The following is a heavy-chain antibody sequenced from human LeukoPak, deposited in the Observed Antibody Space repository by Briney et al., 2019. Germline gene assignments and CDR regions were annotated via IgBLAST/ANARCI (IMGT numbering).Heavy chain of an antibody. CDR2: ITGTDSST. J-gene: IGHJ4*02. CDR3: AKAFNYGSGYNYKTFDS. V-gene: IGHV3-23*01. D-gene: IGHD3-10*01. Sequence: GGSLRLSCAASGFTFSYYAMSSVREAPGGGLEWVSGITGTDSSTYYADPVKGRFTISRDNSKSALYLQMNSLRAEDTALYYCAKAFNYGSGYNYKTFDSWGQGTLVTVSS. CDR1: GFTFSYYA.